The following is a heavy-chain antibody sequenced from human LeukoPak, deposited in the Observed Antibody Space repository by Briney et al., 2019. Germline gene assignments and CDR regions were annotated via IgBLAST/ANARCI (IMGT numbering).Heavy chain of an antibody. CDR1: GFTFSSYA. CDR2: ISSSSSYT. Sequence: AGGSLRLSCAASGFTFSSYAMSWVRQAPGKGLEWVSAISSSSSYTNYADSVKGRFTISRDNAKNSLYLQMNSLRAEDTAVYYCARGGGYWRLDYWGQGTLVTVSS. CDR3: ARGGGYWRLDY. V-gene: IGHV3-21*04. D-gene: IGHD1-26*01. J-gene: IGHJ4*02.